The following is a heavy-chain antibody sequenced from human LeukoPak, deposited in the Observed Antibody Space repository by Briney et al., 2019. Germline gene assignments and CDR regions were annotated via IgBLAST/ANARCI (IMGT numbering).Heavy chain of an antibody. CDR1: GYTLTELS. J-gene: IGHJ4*02. V-gene: IGHV1-24*01. CDR3: ATAKTVVAANDY. CDR2: FDPEDGET. D-gene: IGHD2-15*01. Sequence: ASVTVSFKVSGYTLTELSMHWVRQAPGKGLEWMGGFDPEDGETIYAQKFQGRVTMTEDTSTDTAYMELSSLRSEDTAVYYCATAKTVVAANDYWGQGTLVTVSS.